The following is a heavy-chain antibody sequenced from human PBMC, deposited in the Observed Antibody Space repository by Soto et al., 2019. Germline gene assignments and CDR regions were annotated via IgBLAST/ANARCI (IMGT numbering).Heavy chain of an antibody. Sequence: QVQLVESGGGVVQPGRSLRLSCAASGFTFSSYGMHWVRQAPGKGLEWVAVISYDGSNKYYADSVKGRFTISRDNSKIPLYLQMNSLRAEDTAVYYCATLSHTDGSGYYYFYYYYGMDVWGQGTTVTVSS. CDR2: ISYDGSNK. CDR1: GFTFSSYG. V-gene: IGHV3-30*03. CDR3: ATLSHTDGSGYYYFYYYYGMDV. D-gene: IGHD3-22*01. J-gene: IGHJ6*02.